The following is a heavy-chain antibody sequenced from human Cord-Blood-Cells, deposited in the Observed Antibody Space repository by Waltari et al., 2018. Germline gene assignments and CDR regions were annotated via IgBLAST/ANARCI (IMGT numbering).Heavy chain of an antibody. Sequence: QVQLPESGSGLVKPSQSLSLTCTVAGGSFSSAGYYWSWIRQHPGKGLEWIGYIYYSGSTYYNPSLKSRFTISVDKSKNQFYLKLSSVTADTAVYYCARAPTGELSPFMDVWGQGTTVTVSS. CDR2: IYYSGST. CDR1: GGSFSSAGYY. J-gene: IGHJ6*02. CDR3: ARAPTGELSPFMDV. V-gene: IGHV4-31*05. D-gene: IGHD3-16*02.